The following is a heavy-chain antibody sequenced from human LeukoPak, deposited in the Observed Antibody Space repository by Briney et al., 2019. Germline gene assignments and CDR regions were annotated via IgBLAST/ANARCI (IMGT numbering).Heavy chain of an antibody. Sequence: GGSLRLSCAASGFTVSSNYMSWVRQAPGKGLEWVSVIYSGGSTYYADSVKGRFTISRDNSKNTLYLQMNSLRAEDTAVYYCARVYSSGWPPDYWGQGTLVTVSS. D-gene: IGHD6-19*01. V-gene: IGHV3-53*01. CDR1: GFTVSSNY. J-gene: IGHJ4*02. CDR3: ARVYSSGWPPDY. CDR2: IYSGGST.